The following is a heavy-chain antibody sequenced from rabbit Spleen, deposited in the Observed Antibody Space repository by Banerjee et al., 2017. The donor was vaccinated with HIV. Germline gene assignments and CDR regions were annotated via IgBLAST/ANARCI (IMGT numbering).Heavy chain of an antibody. Sequence: QSLEESGGDLVKPGASLTLTCTASGVSFTISSYMCWVRQAPGKGLEWIACIDTGSSGFTYFATWAKGRFTISKTSSTTVTLQMTRLTAADMATYFCARDTSSSFSSYGMDLWGQGTLVTVS. J-gene: IGHJ6*01. CDR2: IDTGSSGFT. CDR1: GVSFTISSY. D-gene: IGHD1-1*01. CDR3: ARDTSSSFSSYGMDL. V-gene: IGHV1S40*01.